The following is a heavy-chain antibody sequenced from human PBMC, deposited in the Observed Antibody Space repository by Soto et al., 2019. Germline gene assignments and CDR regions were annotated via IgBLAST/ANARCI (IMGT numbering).Heavy chain of an antibody. J-gene: IGHJ4*02. V-gene: IGHV4-59*01. CDR2: IYYSGST. CDR1: GGSISSYY. CDR3: ARSYGDYELDY. Sequence: QVQLQESGPGLVKPSETLSLTCTVSGGSISSYYWSWIRQPPGKGLEWIGYIYYSGSTNYNPSLKSRVTISVDTSKNQFSLKLSSVTAADTAVYYCARSYGDYELDYWGQGTRVTVSS. D-gene: IGHD4-17*01.